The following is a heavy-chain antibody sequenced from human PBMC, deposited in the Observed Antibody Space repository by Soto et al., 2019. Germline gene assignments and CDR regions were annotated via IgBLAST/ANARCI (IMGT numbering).Heavy chain of an antibody. D-gene: IGHD7-27*01. CDR3: TRGGTRTTYWGLFDS. CDR2: ISGDASPT. J-gene: IGHJ4*02. V-gene: IGHV3-74*01. Sequence: EVKVVESGGGLVQPGGSLRLSCAASGFTFSDHWMHWVRQPPGKGPVWVSRISGDASPTSYADSVKGRFTISRDSAKNTVYLQMDSLRVEDTAVYYCTRGGTRTTYWGLFDSWGQGTLVTVSS. CDR1: GFTFSDHW.